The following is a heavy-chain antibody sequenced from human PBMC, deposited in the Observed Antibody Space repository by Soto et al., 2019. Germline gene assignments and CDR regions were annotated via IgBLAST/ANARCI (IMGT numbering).Heavy chain of an antibody. Sequence: GGSLRLACAASGITFSTYWMSWVRQAPGKGLEWVASINEDGSAKYYVDSVKGRFTISRDNAKNSLSLQMNSLRAEDTAVYYSARRAAQHLGFCSGGSCYPLYDVFEIWGQGTMVPVSS. CDR3: ARRAAQHLGFCSGGSCYPLYDVFEI. J-gene: IGHJ3*02. V-gene: IGHV3-7*01. D-gene: IGHD2-15*01. CDR2: INEDGSAK. CDR1: GITFSTYW.